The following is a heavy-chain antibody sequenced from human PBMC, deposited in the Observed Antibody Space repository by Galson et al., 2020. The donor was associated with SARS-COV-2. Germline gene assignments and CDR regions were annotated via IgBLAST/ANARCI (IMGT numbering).Heavy chain of an antibody. CDR2: IYYSGST. D-gene: IGHD3-10*01. CDR1: GGSISSSSYY. CDR3: ARRGGLRHYYCSGSLNWFDP. V-gene: IGHV4-39*01. J-gene: IGHJ5*02. Sequence: ASETLSLTCTVSGGSISSSSYYWGWIRQPPGKGLEWIGSIYYSGSTYYNPSLKSRVTISVDTSKNQFSLTLSSVTAADTAVYYCARRGGLRHYYCSGSLNWFDPWGQGTLVTVSS.